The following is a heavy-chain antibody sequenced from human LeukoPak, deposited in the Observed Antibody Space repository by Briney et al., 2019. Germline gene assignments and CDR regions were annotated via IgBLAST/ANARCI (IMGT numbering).Heavy chain of an antibody. CDR3: ARGPRGYSGYGLLRFDY. CDR2: INHSGST. J-gene: IGHJ4*02. CDR1: GGSFSGYY. D-gene: IGHD5-12*01. V-gene: IGHV4-34*01. Sequence: SETLSLTCAVYGGSFSGYYWSWIRQPPGKGLEWIGEINHSGSTNYNPSLKSRVTISVDTSKNQFSLKLSSVTAADTAVYYCARGPRGYSGYGLLRFDYWGQGTLVTVSS.